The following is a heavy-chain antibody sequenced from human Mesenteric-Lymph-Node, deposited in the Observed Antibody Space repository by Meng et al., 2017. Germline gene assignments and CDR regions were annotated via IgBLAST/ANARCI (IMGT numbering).Heavy chain of an antibody. CDR3: THYSGSGGFDP. D-gene: IGHD3-10*01. CDR1: GFPFSFYA. J-gene: IGHJ5*02. CDR2: IKSNVDGGTT. Sequence: GGSLRLSCAASGFPFSFYAMGWVRQAPGQGLELVGRIKSNVDGGTTDYAAPVNGRFTISRDDSKNTLYLQMNSLRTEDTAVYYCTHYSGSGGFDPWGQGTLVTVSS. V-gene: IGHV3-15*01.